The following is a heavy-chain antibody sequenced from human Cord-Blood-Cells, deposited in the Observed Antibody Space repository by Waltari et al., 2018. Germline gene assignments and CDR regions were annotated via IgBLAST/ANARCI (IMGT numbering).Heavy chain of an antibody. V-gene: IGHV3-15*01. CDR2: IKSKTDGGKT. D-gene: IGHD2-2*01. J-gene: IGHJ6*03. CDR3: TVYSPLSYCSSTSCYYYYYMDV. CDR1: GFTFSNAW. Sequence: EVQLVESGGGLVKPGGSLRLSCAASGFTFSNAWMSWVRQAPGKGLEWVGRIKSKTDGGKTDYAAPVKGRFTISRDDSKNTLYLQMNSLKTEDTAVYYCTVYSPLSYCSSTSCYYYYYMDVWGKGTTVTVSS.